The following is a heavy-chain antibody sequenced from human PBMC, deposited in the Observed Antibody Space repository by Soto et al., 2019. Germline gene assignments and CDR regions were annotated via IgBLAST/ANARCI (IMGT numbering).Heavy chain of an antibody. D-gene: IGHD2-21*01. Sequence: QVQLQESGPGLMKPSGTLSLTCAVSGGSITSNWWSWGRQPPGKGREWIAEIFHTGSANYNPSLMSRLTISMDKSKNHLSLNLNSVTAADTAVYYCARHIAVSGTRGFDHWGQGTLVTVSS. J-gene: IGHJ4*02. V-gene: IGHV4-4*02. CDR3: ARHIAVSGTRGFDH. CDR2: IFHTGSA. CDR1: GGSITSNW.